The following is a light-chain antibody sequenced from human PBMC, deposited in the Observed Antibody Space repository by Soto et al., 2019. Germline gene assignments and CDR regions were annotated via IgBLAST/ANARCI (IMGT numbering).Light chain of an antibody. CDR2: GAS. J-gene: IGKJ1*01. CDR3: QQYGSSGT. V-gene: IGKV3-20*01. CDR1: QSVSNNY. Sequence: EIVWTQSPGTLSLSPGERATLSCRASQSVSNNYLAWYKQKPGQAPRLLIYGASNRATGIPDRFSGSGSGTDFTLTISRLEPEEFAVDYCQQYGSSGTVGQGTKVEIK.